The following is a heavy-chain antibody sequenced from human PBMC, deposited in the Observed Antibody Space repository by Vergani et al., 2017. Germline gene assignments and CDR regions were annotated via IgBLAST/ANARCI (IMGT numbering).Heavy chain of an antibody. CDR2: IYYSGST. V-gene: IGHV4-39*01. D-gene: IGHD1-26*01. CDR1: VGSISSSSYY. CDR3: ARQRVGALELDY. Sequence: QVQLQESGPGLVKPSETLSLTCTVSVGSISSSSYYWGWIRQPPGKGLEWIGSIYYSGSTYYNPSLKSRVTISVDTSKNQFSLKLSSVTAADTAVYYCARQRVGALELDYWGQGTLVTVSS. J-gene: IGHJ4*02.